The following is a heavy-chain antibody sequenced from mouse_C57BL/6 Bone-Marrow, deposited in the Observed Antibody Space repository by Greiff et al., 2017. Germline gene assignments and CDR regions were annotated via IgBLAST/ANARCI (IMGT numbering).Heavy chain of an antibody. CDR1: GFTFSSYG. J-gene: IGHJ4*01. CDR2: ISSGGSYT. CDR3: ARQKGAMDY. Sequence: EVMLVASGGDLVKPGGSLKLSCAASGFTFSSYGMSWVRQTPDKRLEWVATISSGGSYTYYPDSVKGRFTISRDNAKNTLYLQMSSLKSEDTAMYYCARQKGAMDYWGQGTSVTVSS. V-gene: IGHV5-6*01.